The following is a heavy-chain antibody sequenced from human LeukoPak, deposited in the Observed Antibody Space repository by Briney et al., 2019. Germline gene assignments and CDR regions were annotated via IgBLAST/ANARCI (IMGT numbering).Heavy chain of an antibody. D-gene: IGHD3-10*01. CDR1: GGSFSGYY. J-gene: IGHJ6*02. Sequence: LSLACAVYGGSFSGYYMSWIRQAPGKGLEWISYISGTSSTIFYADSVRGRFTISRDNAKNSLYLQMNSLRAEDTAIYYCARDSGPITAIDYYYGMDVWGQGTTVTVS. CDR2: ISGTSSTI. V-gene: IGHV3-11*01. CDR3: ARDSGPITAIDYYYGMDV.